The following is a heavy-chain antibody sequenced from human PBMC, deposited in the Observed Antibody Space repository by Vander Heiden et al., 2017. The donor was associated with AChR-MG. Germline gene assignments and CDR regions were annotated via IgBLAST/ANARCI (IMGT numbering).Heavy chain of an antibody. J-gene: IGHJ5*02. D-gene: IGHD2-15*01. Sequence: QVQLQQWGAGLLKPSETLSLTCAVYGGSFSGYYWSWIRQPPGKGLEWIGEINHSGSTNYNPSLKSRVTISVDTSKNQFSLKLSSVTAADTAVYYCARGRAFACSGGSCYAQRFDPWGQGTLVTVSS. CDR1: GGSFSGYY. CDR3: ARGRAFACSGGSCYAQRFDP. V-gene: IGHV4-34*01. CDR2: INHSGST.